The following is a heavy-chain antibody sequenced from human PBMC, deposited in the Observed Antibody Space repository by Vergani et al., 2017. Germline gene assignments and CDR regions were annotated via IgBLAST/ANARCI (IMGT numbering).Heavy chain of an antibody. Sequence: EVQLLESGGGLVQPGGSLRLSCAASGFTFSSYAMSWVRQAPGRGLEWVSAISGSGGSTYYADSVKGRFTISRDNSENTLYLQMNSLRAEDTAVYYCAKAGGDYSGNQVGYYWGQGTLVTVSS. V-gene: IGHV3-23*01. CDR1: GFTFSSYA. CDR2: ISGSGGST. J-gene: IGHJ4*02. CDR3: AKAGGDYSGNQVGYY. D-gene: IGHD1-26*01.